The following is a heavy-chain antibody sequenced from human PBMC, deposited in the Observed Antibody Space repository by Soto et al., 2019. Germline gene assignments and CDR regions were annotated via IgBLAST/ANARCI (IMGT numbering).Heavy chain of an antibody. J-gene: IGHJ4*02. D-gene: IGHD3-16*01. Sequence: EVQLLESGGGLVQPGGSLRLSCEASGFTFSSYAMSWVRQAPGRGLEWVSAIRGSGDSTDYADSVKGRFTISRDNSDNTLYVQMSSLGVDDTAVYYCVKVGGPNFVSGRWVFDHWGQGNLVTVSS. V-gene: IGHV3-23*01. CDR2: IRGSGDST. CDR3: VKVGGPNFVSGRWVFDH. CDR1: GFTFSSYA.